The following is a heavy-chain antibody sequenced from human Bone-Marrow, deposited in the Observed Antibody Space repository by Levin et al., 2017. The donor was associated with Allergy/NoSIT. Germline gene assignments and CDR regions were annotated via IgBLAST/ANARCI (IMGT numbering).Heavy chain of an antibody. J-gene: IGHJ3*02. D-gene: IGHD6-6*01. V-gene: IGHV3-9*01. Sequence: GGSLRLSCAASGFTFDDYAMHWVRQAPGKGLEWVSGISWNSGSIGYADSVKGRFTISRDNAKNSLYLQMNSLRAEDTALYYCAKGYSSSGSSAFDIWGQGTMVTVSS. CDR1: GFTFDDYA. CDR2: ISWNSGSI. CDR3: AKGYSSSGSSAFDI.